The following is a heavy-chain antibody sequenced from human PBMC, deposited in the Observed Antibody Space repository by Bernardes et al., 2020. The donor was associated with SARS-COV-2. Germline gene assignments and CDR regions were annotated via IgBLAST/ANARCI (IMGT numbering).Heavy chain of an antibody. V-gene: IGHV3-7*01. CDR1: RFTFSNYW. CDR2: IKQDGSEK. D-gene: IGHD4-17*01. CDR3: VKGDYEDGHYFFGMDV. J-gene: IGHJ6*04. Sequence: GGSLRLSCAASRFTFSNYWLSWVRQGPGKGLEWVANIKQDGSEKYYVDSVKGRFTISRDNAKNSLYLQMNNLRAEDTAVYYCVKGDYEDGHYFFGMDVWGKGTTVTVSS.